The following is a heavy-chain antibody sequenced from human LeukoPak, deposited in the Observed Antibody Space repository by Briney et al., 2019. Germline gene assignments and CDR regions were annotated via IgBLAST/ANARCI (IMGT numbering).Heavy chain of an antibody. D-gene: IGHD2-2*01. CDR3: LASADVG. V-gene: IGHV3-23*01. CDR1: GFTFSSYA. J-gene: IGHJ4*02. Sequence: GGSLRLSCAASGFTFSSYAMSWVRQAPGKGLEWVSAISGSGGSTYYADSVKGRFTISRDNAKDSLFLQMSTLRVDDTAVYYCLASADVGWGQGTLVTASS. CDR2: ISGSGGST.